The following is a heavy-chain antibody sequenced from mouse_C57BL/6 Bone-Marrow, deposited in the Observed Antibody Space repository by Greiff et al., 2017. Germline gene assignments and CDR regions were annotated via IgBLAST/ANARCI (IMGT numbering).Heavy chain of an antibody. CDR1: GYTFTSYW. J-gene: IGHJ2*01. Sequence: QVQLQQPGAELVRPGTSVKLSCKASGYTFTSYWMHWVKQRPGQGLEWIGVIDPSDSYTNYNQKFKGKATLTVDTSSSTAYMQLSSLTSEDSAVYYCARYDYDGNYFDYWGQGTTRTVSS. CDR2: IDPSDSYT. CDR3: ARYDYDGNYFDY. V-gene: IGHV1-59*01. D-gene: IGHD2-4*01.